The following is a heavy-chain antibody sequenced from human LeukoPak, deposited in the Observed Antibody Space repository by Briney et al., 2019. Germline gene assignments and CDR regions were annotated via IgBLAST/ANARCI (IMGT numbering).Heavy chain of an antibody. CDR2: INSDGSST. D-gene: IGHD5-24*01. Sequence: GGSLRLSCAASGFTFSSYWMHWVLQAPGKGLVWVSRINSDGSSTSYADSVKGRFTISRDNAKNTLYLQMNSLRAEDTAVYYCARIFEMATQGYWGQGTLVTVSS. J-gene: IGHJ4*02. V-gene: IGHV3-74*01. CDR3: ARIFEMATQGY. CDR1: GFTFSSYW.